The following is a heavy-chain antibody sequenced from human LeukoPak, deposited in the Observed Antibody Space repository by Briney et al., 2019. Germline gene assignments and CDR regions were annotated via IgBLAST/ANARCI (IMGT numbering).Heavy chain of an antibody. CDR2: ISGSGEET. V-gene: IGHV3-23*01. Sequence: GGSLRLSCAASGFTFSSCAMSWVRQAPGKGVEWGSGISGSGEETYSADYVKGRFSISRDNTKNSVYMKMNSQRGGDTAVYYCAKDISIDSGEVFDYWGQGTLVTVSS. D-gene: IGHD3-10*01. CDR1: GFTFSSCA. CDR3: AKDISIDSGEVFDY. J-gene: IGHJ4*02.